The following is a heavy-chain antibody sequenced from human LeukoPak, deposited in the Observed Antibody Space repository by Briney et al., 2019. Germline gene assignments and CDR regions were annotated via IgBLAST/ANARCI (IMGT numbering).Heavy chain of an antibody. V-gene: IGHV3-66*01. J-gene: IGHJ4*02. D-gene: IGHD2-8*01. CDR1: GFTFSSNF. Sequence: PGGSLRLSCAASGFTFSSNFMSWVRQAPGRGLEWVSVIYGGGRTDYADSVKGRFTISRDNSKNTLYLQMNSLRAEDTAVYYCAKDQGGASMGLDYWGQGTLVTVSS. CDR2: IYGGGRT. CDR3: AKDQGGASMGLDY.